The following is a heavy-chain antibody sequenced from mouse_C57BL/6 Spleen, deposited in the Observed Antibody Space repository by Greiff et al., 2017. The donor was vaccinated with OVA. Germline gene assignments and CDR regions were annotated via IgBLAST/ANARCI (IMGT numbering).Heavy chain of an antibody. Sequence: QVQLQQSGAELARPGASVKLSCKASGYTFTSYGISWVKQRTGQGLEWIGEIYPRSGNTYYNEKFKGKATLTADKSSSTAYMELRSLTSDDSAVYFCARPYYSNYGRFAYWGQGTLVTVSA. D-gene: IGHD2-5*01. CDR1: GYTFTSYG. CDR2: IYPRSGNT. V-gene: IGHV1-81*01. CDR3: ARPYYSNYGRFAY. J-gene: IGHJ3*01.